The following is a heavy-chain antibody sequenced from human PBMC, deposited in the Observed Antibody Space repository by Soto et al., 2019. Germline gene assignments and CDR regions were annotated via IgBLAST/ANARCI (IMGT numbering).Heavy chain of an antibody. CDR2: IVPTVGRT. Sequence: QVQLVQSGAEVKKTGSSVKVSCKASGGRFSSYTISWVRQAPGQGLEWMGRIVPTVGRTIYAQKFQGRVAISADKSTTTAYMDLSNLASEDTAMYYCALDSGSDVFDIWGQGTLVTVSS. CDR3: ALDSGSDVFDI. J-gene: IGHJ3*02. V-gene: IGHV1-69*02. CDR1: GGRFSSYT. D-gene: IGHD3-10*01.